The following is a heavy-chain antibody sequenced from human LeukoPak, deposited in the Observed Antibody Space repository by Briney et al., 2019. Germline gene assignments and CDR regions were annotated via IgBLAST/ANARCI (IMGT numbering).Heavy chain of an antibody. Sequence: GGSLRLSCAASGFTFSTYGMHWVRQAPGKGLEWVAVISYDGSNKYYADSVKGRFTISRDNSKNTLYLQMNSLRAEDTAVYYCATTLLTTFDYWGQGTLVTVSS. CDR2: ISYDGSNK. D-gene: IGHD4-17*01. CDR1: GFTFSTYG. V-gene: IGHV3-30*19. CDR3: ATTLLTTFDY. J-gene: IGHJ4*02.